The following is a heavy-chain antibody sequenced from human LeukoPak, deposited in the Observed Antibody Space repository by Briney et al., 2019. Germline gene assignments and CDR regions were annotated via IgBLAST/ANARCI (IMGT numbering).Heavy chain of an antibody. CDR3: VKEIYSYDKYYYFCAMDV. D-gene: IGHD5-18*01. J-gene: IGHJ6*02. V-gene: IGHV3-64D*06. CDR1: GFTFSTYA. CDR2: ISTYGAST. Sequence: EGSLRLSCSASGFTFSTYAMHWVRQAPGKGLECVSTISTYGASTYYADSVKGRFTISRDNSKNTLYLQMSSLRAEDTAIYYCVKEIYSYDKYYYFCAMDVWGQGTTVTVSS.